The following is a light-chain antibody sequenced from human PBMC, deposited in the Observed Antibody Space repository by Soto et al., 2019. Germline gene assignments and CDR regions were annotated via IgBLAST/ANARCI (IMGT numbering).Light chain of an antibody. CDR3: QHYNSYSEA. Sequence: ETVLTQSPGTLSLSPGERATVSCRSSQSVSSSYLAWYQQKPGQAPRLLIYGASSRATGIPDRFSGSGSGTDFTLTISSLQPDDFATYYCQHYNSYSEAFGQGTKVDIK. CDR2: GAS. J-gene: IGKJ1*01. V-gene: IGKV3-20*01. CDR1: QSVSSSY.